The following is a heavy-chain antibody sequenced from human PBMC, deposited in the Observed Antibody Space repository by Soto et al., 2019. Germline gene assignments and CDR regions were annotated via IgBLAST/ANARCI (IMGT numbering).Heavy chain of an antibody. J-gene: IGHJ4*02. CDR1: GYTFTGYY. CDR3: AMSGWRGYHNLDY. Sequence: QVQLVQSGAEVKKPGASVKVSCKASGYTFTGYYMHWVRQAPGQGLEWMGWINPNSGGTNYAQKFQGRVTITRDTSTSTDYMKLRRRRSDDTAEDYWAMSGWRGYHNLDYWCQATQVSVSP. CDR2: INPNSGGT. D-gene: IGHD5-18*01. V-gene: IGHV1-2*02.